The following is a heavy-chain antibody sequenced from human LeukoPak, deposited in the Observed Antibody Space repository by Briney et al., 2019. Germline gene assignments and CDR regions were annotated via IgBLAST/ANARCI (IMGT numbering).Heavy chain of an antibody. J-gene: IGHJ4*02. CDR1: GYTFTSYG. V-gene: IGHV1-18*01. CDR3: ARGGWTGYNYGSLPEYYFDY. Sequence: ASVKVSCKASGYTFTSYGISWVRQAPGQGLEWMGWISAYNGNTNYAQKLQGRVTMTTDTSTSTAYMELSRLRSDDTAVYYCARGGWTGYNYGSLPEYYFDYWGQGTLVTVSS. CDR2: ISAYNGNT. D-gene: IGHD5-18*01.